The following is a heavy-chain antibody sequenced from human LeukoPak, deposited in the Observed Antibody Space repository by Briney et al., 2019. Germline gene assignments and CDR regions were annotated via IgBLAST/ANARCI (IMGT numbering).Heavy chain of an antibody. CDR1: GYTFTGYY. J-gene: IGHJ3*02. D-gene: IGHD6-13*01. Sequence: GASVKVSCKASGYTFTGYYMHWVRQAPGQGLEWMGWINPNSGGTNYAQKFQGRVTMTRDTSISTAYMKLSRLRSDDTAVYYCARRAAAGNSRGAFDIWGQGTMVTVSS. V-gene: IGHV1-2*02. CDR2: INPNSGGT. CDR3: ARRAAAGNSRGAFDI.